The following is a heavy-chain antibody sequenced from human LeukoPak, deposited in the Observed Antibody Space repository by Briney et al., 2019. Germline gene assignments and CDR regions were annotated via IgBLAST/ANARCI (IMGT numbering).Heavy chain of an antibody. CDR3: AKRREGYFDY. CDR2: IWADASNK. V-gene: IGHV3-30*02. J-gene: IGHJ4*02. D-gene: IGHD5-24*01. CDR1: GFTFSNFG. Sequence: GGSLRLSCAASGFTFSNFGMHWVRQAPGKGLEWVAVIWADASNKYYADSVKGRLTISRDNSKNTLYLQMNSLRAEDTAVYYCAKRREGYFDYWGQGTLVTVSS.